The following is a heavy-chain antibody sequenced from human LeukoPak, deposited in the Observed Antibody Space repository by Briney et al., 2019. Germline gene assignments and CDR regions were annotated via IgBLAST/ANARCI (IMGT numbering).Heavy chain of an antibody. Sequence: GGSLRLSCAASGFTFSSYAMHWVRQAPGKGLEWVAVISYDGSNKYYADSVKGRFTISRDNSKNTLYLQMNSLRAEDTAVYYCARDSSSLDYWGQGTLVTVSS. V-gene: IGHV3-30-3*01. CDR3: ARDSSSLDY. D-gene: IGHD6-6*01. J-gene: IGHJ4*02. CDR2: ISYDGSNK. CDR1: GFTFSSYA.